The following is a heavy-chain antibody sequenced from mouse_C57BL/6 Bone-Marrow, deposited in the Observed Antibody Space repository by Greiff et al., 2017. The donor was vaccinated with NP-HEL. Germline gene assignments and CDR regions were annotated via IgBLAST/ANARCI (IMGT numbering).Heavy chain of an antibody. J-gene: IGHJ3*01. Sequence: EVKLQESGPGLVKPSQSLSLTCSVTGYSITSGYYWNWIRQFPGNKLEWMGYISYDGSNNYNPSLKNRISITRDTSKNQFFLKLNSVTTEDTATYYCASTTTVVEGFAYWGQGTLVTVSA. V-gene: IGHV3-6*01. CDR2: ISYDGSN. CDR3: ASTTTVVEGFAY. CDR1: GYSITSGYY. D-gene: IGHD1-1*01.